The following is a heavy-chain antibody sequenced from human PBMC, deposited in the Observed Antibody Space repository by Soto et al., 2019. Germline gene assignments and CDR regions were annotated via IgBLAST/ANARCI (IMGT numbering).Heavy chain of an antibody. CDR3: VRGELWRWLQSFKFDY. D-gene: IGHD1-26*01. CDR1: GYTFTSYY. V-gene: IGHV1-46*01. Sequence: GASVKVSCKASGYTFTSYYMHWVRQAPGQGLEWMGIINPSGGSTSYAQKFQGRVTMTRDTSTSTVYMELSSLRSEDTAVYYCVRGELWRWLQSFKFDYWGQGTLVTVSS. CDR2: INPSGGST. J-gene: IGHJ4*02.